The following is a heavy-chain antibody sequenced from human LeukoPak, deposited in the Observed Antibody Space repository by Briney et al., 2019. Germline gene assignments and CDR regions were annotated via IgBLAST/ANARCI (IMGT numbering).Heavy chain of an antibody. J-gene: IGHJ4*02. CDR2: ISSRGTTI. D-gene: IGHD3-10*01. Sequence: GGSLRLSCAASGFSFSDYYVSWIRQAPGEGLECVSYISSRGTTIYYADSVKGRFTISRDNAKNSLYLQMSSLRAEDTAVYYCARVYYGSGSPRHFDYWGQGTLVTVSS. CDR1: GFSFSDYY. V-gene: IGHV3-11*01. CDR3: ARVYYGSGSPRHFDY.